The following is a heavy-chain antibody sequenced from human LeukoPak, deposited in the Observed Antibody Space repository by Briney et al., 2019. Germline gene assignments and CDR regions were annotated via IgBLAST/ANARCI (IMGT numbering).Heavy chain of an antibody. J-gene: IGHJ3*02. CDR1: GASINGYY. D-gene: IGHD3-10*01. CDR3: ARDQISITALDI. Sequence: SGTLSLTCTVSGASINGYYWRWVRQSPDKGLEGVGGISHSGCTNYNPFLMSRVTMPVDTSKTQFPLKLSSVSAADPAIYHCARDQISITALDIWGQGTLVTVSS. CDR2: ISHSGCT. V-gene: IGHV4-59*01.